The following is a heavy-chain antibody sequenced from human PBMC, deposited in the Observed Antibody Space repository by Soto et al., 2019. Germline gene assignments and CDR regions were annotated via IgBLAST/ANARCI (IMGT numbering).Heavy chain of an antibody. Sequence: DSVKGRFTISRDNSKNTLYLQMNGLRAEDTAVYYCAKSVYNWNDGFFDYWGQGTLVTVSS. CDR3: AKSVYNWNDGFFDY. J-gene: IGHJ4*02. D-gene: IGHD1-1*01. V-gene: IGHV3-30*02.